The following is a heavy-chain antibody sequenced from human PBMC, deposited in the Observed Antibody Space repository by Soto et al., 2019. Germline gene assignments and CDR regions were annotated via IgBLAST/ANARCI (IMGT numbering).Heavy chain of an antibody. CDR3: ARRRRDLDSSECACDI. J-gene: IGHJ3*02. CDR2: IFYSGNT. D-gene: IGHD3-22*01. V-gene: IGHV4-39*01. CDR1: GGSISSIDYY. Sequence: QLQLQESGPGLVMPSETLSLTCTVSGGSISSIDYYWGWIRQPPGKGLEWVGTIFYSGNTYYNPSLKSRVTIAVDTSKTQFSLKLTSVTAADTAVYYGARRRRDLDSSECACDIWGQGTMVTVSS.